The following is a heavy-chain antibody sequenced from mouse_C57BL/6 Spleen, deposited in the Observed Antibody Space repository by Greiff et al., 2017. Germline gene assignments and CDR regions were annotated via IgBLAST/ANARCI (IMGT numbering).Heavy chain of an antibody. CDR2: IYPGDGDT. V-gene: IGHV1-80*01. Sequence: QVQLKESGAELVKPGASVKISCKASGYAFSSYWMNWVKQRPGKGLEWIGQIYPGDGDTNYNGKFKGKATLTADKSSSTAYMQLSSLTSEDSAVYFCARPIYYGKGFDYWGQGTTLTVSS. J-gene: IGHJ2*01. CDR3: ARPIYYGKGFDY. D-gene: IGHD2-1*01. CDR1: GYAFSSYW.